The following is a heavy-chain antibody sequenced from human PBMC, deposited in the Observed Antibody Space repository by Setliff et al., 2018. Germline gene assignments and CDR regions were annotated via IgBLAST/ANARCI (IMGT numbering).Heavy chain of an antibody. Sequence: PSETLSLTCTVSGGSMSRYYWGWIRQPPGKGLEWIGYIYYSGSTNYNPSLNSRVAISLDTSKNQFSLKLTSVTAADTAVYYCARVVGAKVNYMDVWGKGTTVTVSS. CDR3: ARVVGAKVNYMDV. J-gene: IGHJ6*04. CDR2: IYYSGST. D-gene: IGHD1-26*01. CDR1: GGSMSRYY. V-gene: IGHV4-59*01.